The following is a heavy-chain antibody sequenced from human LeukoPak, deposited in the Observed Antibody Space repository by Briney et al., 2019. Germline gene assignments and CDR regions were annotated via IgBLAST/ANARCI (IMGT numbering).Heavy chain of an antibody. Sequence: GGSLRLSCAASGFTFSSYWMHWVRQAPGKGLEWMAFIRDDGSTRYYADSVKGRFTVSRDNSKNTLYLQMDSLRTEDTAVYYCAKVPHSWGLFDSWGQGTLVTVSS. CDR3: AKVPHSWGLFDS. V-gene: IGHV3-30*02. CDR2: IRDDGSTR. D-gene: IGHD3-16*01. CDR1: GFTFSSYW. J-gene: IGHJ4*02.